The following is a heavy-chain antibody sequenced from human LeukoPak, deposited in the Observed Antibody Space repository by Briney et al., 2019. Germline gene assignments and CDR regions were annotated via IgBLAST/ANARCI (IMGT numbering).Heavy chain of an antibody. CDR2: ISAGGDKT. D-gene: IGHD3-9*01. CDR1: GFTFDDFA. V-gene: IGHV3-43*02. J-gene: IGHJ6*02. Sequence: PGGSLRLSCATSGFTFDDFAMHWVRQVPGKGLERVSLISAGGDKTYYADSVKGRFTISRDNRKKSLYLQMNSLTTDDTAFYYCAKAAYDLLTGYYSYYYYAMDVWGQGTTVAVSS. CDR3: AKAAYDLLTGYYSYYYYAMDV.